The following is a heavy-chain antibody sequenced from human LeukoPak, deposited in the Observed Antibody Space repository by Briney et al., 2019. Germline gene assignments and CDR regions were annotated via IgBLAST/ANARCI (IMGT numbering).Heavy chain of an antibody. J-gene: IGHJ4*02. CDR3: AKHLFTGSYTSTFDY. CDR1: GFTFSSYG. Sequence: PGGSLRLSCAASGFTFSSYGMHWVRQAPGKGLEWVAFIRYDGGNTYYVDSVKGRFTISRDNSKNTLYLQMNSLRAEDTAVHYCAKHLFTGSYTSTFDYWGQGTLVTVPS. CDR2: IRYDGGNT. V-gene: IGHV3-30*02. D-gene: IGHD1-26*01.